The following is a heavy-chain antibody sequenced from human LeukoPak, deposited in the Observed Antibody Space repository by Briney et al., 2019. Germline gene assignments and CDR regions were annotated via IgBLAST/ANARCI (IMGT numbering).Heavy chain of an antibody. CDR3: ARAAAAGTFPFDY. CDR2: IYYSGST. Sequence: KPWETLSLTCTVSGGSISSSSYYWGWIRQPPGKGLEWIGSIYYSGSTYYNPSLKSRVTISVDTSKNQFSLKLSSVTAADTAVYYCARAAAAGTFPFDYWGQGTLVTVSS. CDR1: GGSISSSSYY. D-gene: IGHD6-13*01. J-gene: IGHJ4*02. V-gene: IGHV4-39*01.